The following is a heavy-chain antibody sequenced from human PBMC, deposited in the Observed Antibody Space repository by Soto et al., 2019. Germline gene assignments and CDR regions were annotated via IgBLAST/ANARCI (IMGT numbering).Heavy chain of an antibody. J-gene: IGHJ6*02. CDR3: ARDSYSGTPGIYYGMDV. Sequence: GLEWMGWINPNSGGTNYAQKFQGWVTMTRDTSISTAYMELSRLRSDDTAVYYCARDSYSGTPGIYYGMDVLGQGTTVIVSS. CDR2: INPNSGGT. D-gene: IGHD1-26*01. V-gene: IGHV1-2*04.